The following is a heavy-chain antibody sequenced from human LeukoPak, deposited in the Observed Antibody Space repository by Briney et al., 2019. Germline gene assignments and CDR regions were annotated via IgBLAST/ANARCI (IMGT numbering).Heavy chain of an antibody. CDR3: ARGSGIAAAGTYYFDY. V-gene: IGHV4-39*01. D-gene: IGHD6-13*01. CDR1: GDSISSSSSY. CDR2: IYYSGST. Sequence: PSETLSLTCTVSGDSISSSSSYWGWIRQPPGEGLEWIGSIYYSGSTYYNTSLKSRVTISVDTSKNQFSLKLSSVTAADTAVYYCARGSGIAAAGTYYFDYWGQGTLVTVSS. J-gene: IGHJ4*02.